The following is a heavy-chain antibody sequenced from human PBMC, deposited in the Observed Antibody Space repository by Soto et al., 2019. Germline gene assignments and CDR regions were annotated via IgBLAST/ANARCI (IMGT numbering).Heavy chain of an antibody. V-gene: IGHV1-8*01. CDR1: GYTFTSYD. J-gene: IGHJ5*02. CDR3: ARELYSSVRFDP. Sequence: GASVKVSCKASGYTFTSYDINWVRQATGQGLEWMGWMNPNSGNTGYAQKFQDRVTMTRNTSISTAYMELSSLRSEDTAVYYCARELYSSVRFDPWGQGTLVTAPQ. CDR2: MNPNSGNT. D-gene: IGHD6-25*01.